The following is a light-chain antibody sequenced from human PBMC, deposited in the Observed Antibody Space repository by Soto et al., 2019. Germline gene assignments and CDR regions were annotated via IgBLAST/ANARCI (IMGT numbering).Light chain of an antibody. V-gene: IGLV4-69*02. CDR1: SGHSSYA. CDR2: LNSDGSH. Sequence: QPVLTQSPAASASLGASVKLTCTLSSGHSSYAIAWHQQQPEKGPRYLMKLNSDGSHSKGDGIPDRFSGSRSGAERYLTISSLQSEDEADDYCQTWGTGVVFGGGTKLTVL. J-gene: IGLJ2*01. CDR3: QTWGTGVV.